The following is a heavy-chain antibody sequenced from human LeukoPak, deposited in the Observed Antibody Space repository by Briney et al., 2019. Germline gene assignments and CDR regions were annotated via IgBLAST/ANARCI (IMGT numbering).Heavy chain of an antibody. D-gene: IGHD2-2*02. J-gene: IGHJ4*02. Sequence: SETLSLTCTVSGGSISSYYWSWIRQPPGKGLEWIGEINHSGSTNYNPSLKSRVTISVDTSKNQFSLKLSSVTAADTAVYYCARGTYCSSTSCYTAYYFDYWGQGTLVTVSS. V-gene: IGHV4-34*01. CDR1: GGSISSYY. CDR2: INHSGST. CDR3: ARGTYCSSTSCYTAYYFDY.